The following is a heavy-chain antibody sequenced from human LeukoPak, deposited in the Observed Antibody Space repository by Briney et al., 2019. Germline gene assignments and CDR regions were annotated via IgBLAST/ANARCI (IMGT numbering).Heavy chain of an antibody. CDR1: GYTFTGYY. V-gene: IGHV1-2*02. CDR2: INPNSGGT. Sequence: ASVKVSCKTSGYTFTGYYIHWVRQAPGQELEWMGWINPNSGGTNYAQDFQGRVTMTRDTSINTAYMELGRLRSDDTAVYYCAREAIVVVMNYYYYYMDVWGKGTTVTVSS. J-gene: IGHJ6*03. D-gene: IGHD3-22*01. CDR3: AREAIVVVMNYYYYYMDV.